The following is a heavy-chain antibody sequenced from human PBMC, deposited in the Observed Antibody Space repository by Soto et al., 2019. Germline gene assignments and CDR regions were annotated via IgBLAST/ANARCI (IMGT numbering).Heavy chain of an antibody. Sequence: PGESLKISCKGSGYSFTSYWISWVRQIPGKGLEWMGRIDPSDSYTNYSPSFQGHVTISADKSISTAYLQWSSLKASDTAMYYCARLVRHEDTAMVTHYYYYGMDVWGQGTTVTVSS. CDR2: IDPSDSYT. V-gene: IGHV5-10-1*01. J-gene: IGHJ6*02. D-gene: IGHD5-18*01. CDR3: ARLVRHEDTAMVTHYYYYGMDV. CDR1: GYSFTSYW.